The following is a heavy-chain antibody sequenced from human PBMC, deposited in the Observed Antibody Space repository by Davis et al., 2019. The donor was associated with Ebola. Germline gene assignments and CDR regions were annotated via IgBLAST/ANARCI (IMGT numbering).Heavy chain of an antibody. J-gene: IGHJ4*02. CDR2: VYPNGDT. Sequence: MPSETLSLTCTVSGGSIINAKYYWGWIRQAPGKGLEWIGEVYPNGDTLYSPSLKSRVTISVDRSQKSFSLTLSSVTAADTAVYFCARNGIDNYFDSWGQGTLVTVSS. CDR1: GGSIINAKYY. CDR3: ARNGIDNYFDS. D-gene: IGHD2-8*01. V-gene: IGHV4-39*07.